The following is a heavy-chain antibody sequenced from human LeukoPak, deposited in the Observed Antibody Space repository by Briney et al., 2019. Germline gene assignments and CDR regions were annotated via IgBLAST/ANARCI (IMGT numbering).Heavy chain of an antibody. D-gene: IGHD6-13*01. Sequence: SETLSLTCTVSGGSISSYYWSWIRQPPGKGLEWIGYIYYSGSTNYNPSLKSRVTISVDTSKNQFSLKLSSVTAADTAVYYCARDGGIAAAGSNWFDPWGQGTLVTVSS. CDR2: IYYSGST. V-gene: IGHV4-59*01. CDR3: ARDGGIAAAGSNWFDP. CDR1: GGSISSYY. J-gene: IGHJ5*02.